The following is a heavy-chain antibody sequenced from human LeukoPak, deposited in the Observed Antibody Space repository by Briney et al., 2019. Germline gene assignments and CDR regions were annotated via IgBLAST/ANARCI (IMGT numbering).Heavy chain of an antibody. V-gene: IGHV4-34*01. Sequence: SETLSLTCAIYGGSFGTRSWTWIRQPPGKGLVWVGEIHQSGSTNYNPSLRSRVIISVDTSKNQFSVRLRSVTAADTAMYFCTRGNMSPGSFHGMDVWGQGTMVT. D-gene: IGHD2-21*01. CDR2: IHQSGST. J-gene: IGHJ6*02. CDR1: GGSFGTRS. CDR3: TRGNMSPGSFHGMDV.